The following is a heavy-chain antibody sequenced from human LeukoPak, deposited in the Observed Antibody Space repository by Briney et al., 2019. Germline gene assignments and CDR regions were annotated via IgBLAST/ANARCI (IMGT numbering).Heavy chain of an antibody. Sequence: GGSLRLSCAASGFTFSSYAMSWVRQAPGKGLEWVSAISGSGGSTYYADSVKGRFTISRDNSKNTLYLQMNSLRAEDTAVYYCARDYDILTGWRDYYGMDVWGQGTTVTVSS. CDR2: ISGSGGST. D-gene: IGHD3-9*01. J-gene: IGHJ6*02. CDR3: ARDYDILTGWRDYYGMDV. V-gene: IGHV3-23*01. CDR1: GFTFSSYA.